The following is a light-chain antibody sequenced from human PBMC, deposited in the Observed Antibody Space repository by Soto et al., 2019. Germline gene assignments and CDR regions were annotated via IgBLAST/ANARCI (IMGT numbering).Light chain of an antibody. CDR2: DVS. CDR1: QSVSNS. CDR3: HQRYNWPRVT. V-gene: IGKV3-11*01. J-gene: IGKJ5*01. Sequence: EIVLTQSPATLSSSPGERVTLSCRASQSVSNSLAWYQQKPGQPPRLLIYDVSNRATGIPARFSGSGSGTDFTLTITSLEPEDFAVYFCHQRYNWPRVTFGQGTQLEIK.